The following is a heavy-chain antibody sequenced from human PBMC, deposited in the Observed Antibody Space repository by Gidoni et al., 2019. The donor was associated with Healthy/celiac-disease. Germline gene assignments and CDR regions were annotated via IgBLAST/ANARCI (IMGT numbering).Heavy chain of an antibody. J-gene: IGHJ5*02. CDR2: IWYDGSNK. Sequence: QVQLVESGGGVVQPGRSLRLPCAASGFTFSSYGMHWVRQAPGKGLEWVAVIWYDGSNKYYADSVKGRFTISRDNSKNTLYLQMNSLRAEDTAVYYCARDILTGSNWFDPWGQGTLVTVSS. D-gene: IGHD3-9*01. CDR3: ARDILTGSNWFDP. CDR1: GFTFSSYG. V-gene: IGHV3-33*01.